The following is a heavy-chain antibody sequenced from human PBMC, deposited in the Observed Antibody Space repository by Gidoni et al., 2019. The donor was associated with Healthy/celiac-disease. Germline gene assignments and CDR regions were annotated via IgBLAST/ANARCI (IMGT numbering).Heavy chain of an antibody. CDR2: INPSGGST. CDR1: GYTFTSYS. CDR3: ATLDGYCSGGSCPRNFDY. D-gene: IGHD2-15*01. Sequence: QVQLVQSGAEVKKPGASVKVSCKASGYTFTSYSMHWVRQAPGQGLEWMGIINPSGGSTSDAQKFQGRVTMTRDTSTSTVYMELSSLRSEDTAVYYCATLDGYCSGGSCPRNFDYWGQGTLVTVSS. J-gene: IGHJ4*02. V-gene: IGHV1-46*03.